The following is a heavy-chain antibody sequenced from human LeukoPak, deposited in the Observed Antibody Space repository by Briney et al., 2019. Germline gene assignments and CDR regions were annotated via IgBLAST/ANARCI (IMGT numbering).Heavy chain of an antibody. CDR2: IKEDGSVK. CDR1: GFTFSRHW. J-gene: IGHJ4*02. V-gene: IGHV3-7*01. Sequence: GGSLRLSCADSGFTFSRHWVDWVRQAPGKGLEWVANIKEDGSVKNCVDSVKGRFTISRDNAKNSLYLQMNSLRAEDTAVYYCMAESSSPWEGYWGQGTLVTVSS. D-gene: IGHD6-6*01. CDR3: MAESSSPWEGY.